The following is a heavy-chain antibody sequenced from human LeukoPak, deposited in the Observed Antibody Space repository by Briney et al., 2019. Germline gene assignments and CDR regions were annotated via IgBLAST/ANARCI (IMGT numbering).Heavy chain of an antibody. CDR2: IIPIFGTA. V-gene: IGHV1-69*05. J-gene: IGHJ5*02. CDR1: GGTFSSYA. Sequence: SVKVSCKASGGTFSSYAVSWVRQAPGQGLEWMGRIIPIFGTANYAQKFQGRVTITTDESTSTAYMELSSLRSEDTAVYYCALVGVNNWFDPWGQGTLVTVSS. CDR3: ALVGVNNWFDP. D-gene: IGHD2-15*01.